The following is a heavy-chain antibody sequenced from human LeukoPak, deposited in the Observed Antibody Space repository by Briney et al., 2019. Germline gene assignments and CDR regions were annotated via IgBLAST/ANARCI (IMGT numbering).Heavy chain of an antibody. V-gene: IGHV3-21*01. D-gene: IGHD3-3*01. CDR3: ARDSAYDRDY. CDR1: GFTFSTYW. J-gene: IGHJ4*02. CDR2: ISSSSSYI. Sequence: GGSLRLSCSASGFTFSTYWMSWVRQAPGKGLEWVSSISSSSSYIYYADSVKGRFTISRDNAKNSLYLQMNSLRAEDTAVYYCARDSAYDRDYWGQGTLVTVSS.